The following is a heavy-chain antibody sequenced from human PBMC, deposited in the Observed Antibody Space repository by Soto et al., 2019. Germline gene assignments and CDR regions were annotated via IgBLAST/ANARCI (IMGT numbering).Heavy chain of an antibody. CDR1: GFTFSIYA. V-gene: IGHV3-23*04. J-gene: IGHJ3*01. CDR3: AMSAGYGGAFDV. D-gene: IGHD5-12*01. CDR2: ITNNGDTT. Sequence: EKQLVESGGALAQPGGSLRLSCVGSGFTFSIYALTWVRQAPGKGLEWVSLITNNGDTTFFGDSVKGRFSISRDTSKNTLYLQLENLRAEDTAVYYCAMSAGYGGAFDVWGQGTMVAVSS.